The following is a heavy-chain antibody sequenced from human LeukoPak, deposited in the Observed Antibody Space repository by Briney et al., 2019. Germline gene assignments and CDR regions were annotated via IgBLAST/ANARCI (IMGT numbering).Heavy chain of an antibody. CDR1: GGSISSYY. D-gene: IGHD3-10*01. J-gene: IGHJ4*02. V-gene: IGHV4-59*01. CDR2: IYYSGST. Sequence: SETLSLTCTVSGGSISSYYWSWIRQPPGKGLEWVGYIYYSGSTNYNPSLKSRVTISVDTSTNQFSLKLSSVTAADTAVYYCARLLWFGELLYEGYYFDYWGQGTLVTVSS. CDR3: ARLLWFGELLYEGYYFDY.